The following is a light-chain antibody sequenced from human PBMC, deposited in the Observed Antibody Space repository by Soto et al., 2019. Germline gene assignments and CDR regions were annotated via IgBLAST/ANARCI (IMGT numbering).Light chain of an antibody. CDR2: INGDGSH. CDR3: QAWGSGTWV. Sequence: QLVLTQSPSASASLGASVKLTCTLSSGHSYYPIAWHHQPPDKGPRFLMKINGDGSHSNADGFPDRFSGSSSGAERYLSISSLQSEDEGDYYCQAWGSGTWVFGGGTKLTVL. J-gene: IGLJ3*02. V-gene: IGLV4-69*01. CDR1: SGHSYYP.